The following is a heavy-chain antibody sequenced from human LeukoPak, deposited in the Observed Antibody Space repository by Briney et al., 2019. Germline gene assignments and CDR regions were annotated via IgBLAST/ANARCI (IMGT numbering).Heavy chain of an antibody. CDR1: GYTFTSYD. Sequence: GASVKVSCKASGYTFTSYDIHWVRKATGQGLEWMGRMNPNSGDTGYAQKFQGRVTITRNTSMSTAYMELYSLRSEDTAVYYCATFRGFDYWGQGTLVTVSS. CDR3: ATFRGFDY. CDR2: MNPNSGDT. D-gene: IGHD3-10*01. V-gene: IGHV1-8*03. J-gene: IGHJ4*02.